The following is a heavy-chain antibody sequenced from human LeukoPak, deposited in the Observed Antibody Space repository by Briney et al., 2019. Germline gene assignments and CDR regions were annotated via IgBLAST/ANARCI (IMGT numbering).Heavy chain of an antibody. V-gene: IGHV3-23*01. J-gene: IGHJ4*02. Sequence: GGSLRLSCAASGFTFNSYVMSWVRQAPGKGLEWVSAISGSGGSTYYADSVKGRFTISRDNSKNTLYLQMNSLRAEDTAVYYCAKDLFTYYYDSSGYYPFDYWGQGTLVTVSS. CDR1: GFTFNSYV. CDR3: AKDLFTYYYDSSGYYPFDY. D-gene: IGHD3-22*01. CDR2: ISGSGGST.